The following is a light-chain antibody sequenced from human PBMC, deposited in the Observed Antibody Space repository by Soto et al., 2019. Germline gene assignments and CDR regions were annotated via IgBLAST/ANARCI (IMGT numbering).Light chain of an antibody. V-gene: IGLV1-47*01. Sequence: QSVLTQPPSASGIPGQRVTISCSGSSSNIGSNFVYWYQQLSGTAPKLLFYKNNQRPPGVPDRFSASKSGTSASLAISGLRSEDEADYYCAAWDGSLSGPVFGGGTKLTVL. J-gene: IGLJ2*01. CDR3: AAWDGSLSGPV. CDR2: KNN. CDR1: SSNIGSNF.